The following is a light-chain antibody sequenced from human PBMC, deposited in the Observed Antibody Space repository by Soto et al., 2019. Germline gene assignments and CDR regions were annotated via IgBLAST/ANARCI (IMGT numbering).Light chain of an antibody. CDR1: QTVNTY. CDR2: DAS. CDR3: HQRGTSIT. J-gene: IGKJ5*01. V-gene: IGKV3-11*01. Sequence: IVLTQSPATLSLWPGETAVLSCRASQTVNTYLSWYQQRPGQAPRLLIYDASKRVPGIPARFSGSGSGTDFTLTISSLEPDDFELYDCHQRGTSITFGQGTRLE.